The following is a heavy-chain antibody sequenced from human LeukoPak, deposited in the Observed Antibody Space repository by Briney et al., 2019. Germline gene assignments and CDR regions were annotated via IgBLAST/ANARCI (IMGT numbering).Heavy chain of an antibody. CDR1: GFTFSSSW. D-gene: IGHD1-7*01. CDR3: ARAGNYYFDL. Sequence: PGGSLRLSCAASGFTFSSSWMHWVRQGPGKGLVWVARMNADGRTINHADSVKGRFTISRDNAKNTLYLQMNSLRTEDAAVYYCARAGNYYFDLWGRGTQVTVSS. J-gene: IGHJ2*01. CDR2: MNADGRTI. V-gene: IGHV3-74*01.